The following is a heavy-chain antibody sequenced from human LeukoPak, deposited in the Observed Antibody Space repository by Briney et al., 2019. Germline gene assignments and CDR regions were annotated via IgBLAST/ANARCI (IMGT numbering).Heavy chain of an antibody. CDR2: IIPIFGTA. Sequence: SVNVSCKASVGTFSSYAISWVRQAPGQGLEWMGGIIPIFGTANYAQKFQGRVTITTDESTSTAYMELSSLRSNDTAVYYCPRGLGVIPVPVTYICSYPWGQGNPCTV. CDR3: PRGLGVIPVPVTYICSYP. CDR1: VGTFSSYA. V-gene: IGHV1-69*05. J-gene: IGHJ5*02. D-gene: IGHD4-11*01.